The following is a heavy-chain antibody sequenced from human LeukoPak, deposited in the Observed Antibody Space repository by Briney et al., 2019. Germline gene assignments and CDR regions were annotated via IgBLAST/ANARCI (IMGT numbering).Heavy chain of an antibody. CDR2: IYHSGST. J-gene: IGHJ4*02. V-gene: IGHV4-30-2*01. CDR1: GGSISSGGYY. CDR3: ARDAKLPVLRSFARPDTTEGEAFDY. Sequence: SETLSLTCTVSGGSISSGGYYWSWIRQPPGKGLEWIGYIYHSGSTYYNPSLKSRVTISVDRSKNQFSLKLSSVTAADTAVYYCARDAKLPVLRSFARPDTTEGEAFDYWGQGTLVTVSS. D-gene: IGHD3-16*01.